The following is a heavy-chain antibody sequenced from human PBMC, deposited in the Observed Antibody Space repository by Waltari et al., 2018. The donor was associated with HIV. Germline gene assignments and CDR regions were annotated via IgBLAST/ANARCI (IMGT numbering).Heavy chain of an antibody. CDR2: IYTGGNT. D-gene: IGHD6-19*01. CDR1: ADFISSYY. CDR3: ASSFAVAGWYYGMDV. Sequence: QVQLQESGPGLVKPSETLSLTCTVSADFISSYYWSWIRQPAGKGLEWIGRIYTGGNTKYNPSLGSRVSMSVDTSKNHFSLKLNSVTSADTAVYYCASSFAVAGWYYGMDVWGQGTTVTVSS. J-gene: IGHJ6*02. V-gene: IGHV4-4*07.